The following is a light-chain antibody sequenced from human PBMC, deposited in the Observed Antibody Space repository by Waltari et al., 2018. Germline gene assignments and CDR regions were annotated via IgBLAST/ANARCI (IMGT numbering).Light chain of an antibody. CDR2: GAS. J-gene: IGKJ3*01. Sequence: EIVLTQSPGTLSLSPGERATLSCRASQSVSSSYLAWYQHKPGKAPRLLIYGASSRATGIPDRFSGSGSGTDFTLTISRLEPEDFAVYYCQQYGSSPFTFGPGTKVDIK. CDR3: QQYGSSPFT. CDR1: QSVSSSY. V-gene: IGKV3-20*01.